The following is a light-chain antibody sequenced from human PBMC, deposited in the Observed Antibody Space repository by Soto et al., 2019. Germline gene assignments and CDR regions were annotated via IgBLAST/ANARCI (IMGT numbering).Light chain of an antibody. V-gene: IGLV1-40*01. J-gene: IGLJ2*01. Sequence: QSVLTQPPSVSGAPGQRVTISCTGSSSNIGAGYDVHWYQQLPGTAPKLLIYGNSNRPSGVPDRFSGSKSGTSASLAITGLQAEDEAEYYCQSSASSLSGYVVFGGGTKLTVL. CDR3: QSSASSLSGYVV. CDR1: SSNIGAGYD. CDR2: GNS.